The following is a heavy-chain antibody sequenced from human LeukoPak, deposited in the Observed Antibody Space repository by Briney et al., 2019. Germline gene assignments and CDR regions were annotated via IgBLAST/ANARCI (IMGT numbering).Heavy chain of an antibody. V-gene: IGHV3-74*01. J-gene: IGHJ4*02. D-gene: IGHD2-2*01. CDR1: GNYW. CDR3: VSFYETN. CDR2: VNSDGSWT. Sequence: GGPLRLSCAASGNYWMHWVRQAPGKGLVWVSHVNSDGSWTSHADSVKGRFTISKDNAKNTVYLQMNNLRTEDTAVYYCVSFYETNWGRGTLVTVSS.